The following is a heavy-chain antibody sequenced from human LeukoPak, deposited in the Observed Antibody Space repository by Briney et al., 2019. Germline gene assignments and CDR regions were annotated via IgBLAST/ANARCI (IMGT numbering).Heavy chain of an antibody. J-gene: IGHJ4*02. CDR2: NSEGINT. V-gene: IGHV3-74*01. CDR1: GFTFSNYW. Sequence: HPGGSLRLSCAASGFTFSNYWMHWVRQAPGKGLVWVSRNSEGINTSYADSVKGRFTISRDNAKNTLYLQMNSLRAEDTAVYYCASQRWLQSSFDYWGQGTLVTVSS. D-gene: IGHD5-24*01. CDR3: ASQRWLQSSFDY.